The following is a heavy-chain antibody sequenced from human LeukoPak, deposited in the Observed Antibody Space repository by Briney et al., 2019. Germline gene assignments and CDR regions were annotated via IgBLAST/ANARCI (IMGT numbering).Heavy chain of an antibody. V-gene: IGHV3-73*01. Sequence: GGSLRLSCAASGFTFSGSAMHWVRQTSGKGLEWVGYIRSKTHNYATLYAASVKGRFTISRDDSKNTAYLQMNSLKTEDTAVYYCTRLFTVTTNYHLTTWGQGTLVTVSS. CDR3: TRLFTVTTNYHLTT. CDR2: IRSKTHNYAT. J-gene: IGHJ4*02. CDR1: GFTFSGSA. D-gene: IGHD4-17*01.